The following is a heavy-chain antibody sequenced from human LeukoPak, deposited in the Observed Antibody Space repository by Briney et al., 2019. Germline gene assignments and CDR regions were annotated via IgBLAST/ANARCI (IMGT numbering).Heavy chain of an antibody. Sequence: GGSLRLSCETSGFIFSNCCMTWVRQAPGKGLEWVANIKTDASEKYYADSVKGRFTISRDNAKNTLYLQMNTLRVEDTAVYYCTRDLMDYDVSTGLHHYYMDVWGQGTTVTVSS. V-gene: IGHV3-7*01. D-gene: IGHD3-9*01. CDR2: IKTDASEK. CDR1: GFIFSNCC. J-gene: IGHJ6*02. CDR3: TRDLMDYDVSTGLHHYYMDV.